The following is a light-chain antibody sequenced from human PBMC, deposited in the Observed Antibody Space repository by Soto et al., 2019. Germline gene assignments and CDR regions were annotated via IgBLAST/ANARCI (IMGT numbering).Light chain of an antibody. CDR3: QQYDNLPIT. Sequence: DIPMTQSPSSLSASVGDRVTITCQASQDISNYLNWYQQKPGKAPKLLIYDASNLETGVPSRFSGSGSGTDFTFTINSLQPEDIATYYCQQYDNLPITFGQGTRLEIK. CDR1: QDISNY. J-gene: IGKJ5*01. V-gene: IGKV1-33*01. CDR2: DAS.